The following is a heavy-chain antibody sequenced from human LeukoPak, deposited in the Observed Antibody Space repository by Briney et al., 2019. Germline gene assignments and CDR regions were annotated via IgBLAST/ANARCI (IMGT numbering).Heavy chain of an antibody. J-gene: IGHJ6*02. Sequence: SETLSLTCTVSGGSINSGDYFWTWIRQPPGKGLEWIGHIYDGESAEYNPSLKSRVTIALDTSKNQFSLNVTSVTAADTAVYYCGRDEWVRGVHYGMDVWGQGTTVSVSS. CDR3: GRDEWVRGVHYGMDV. CDR2: IYDGESA. V-gene: IGHV4-30-4*01. CDR1: GGSINSGDYF. D-gene: IGHD3-10*01.